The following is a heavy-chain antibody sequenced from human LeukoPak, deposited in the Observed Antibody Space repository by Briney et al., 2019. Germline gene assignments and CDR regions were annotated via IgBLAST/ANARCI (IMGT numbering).Heavy chain of an antibody. J-gene: IGHJ4*02. Sequence: SETLSLACTVSGGSISAYYWSWIRQPPGKGLEWIGYIHYSGTTNYYPSLKSRVTIALDTSKNQFSLKLNSVTAADTAVYYCARFGTSSSRFFDQWGQGTLVTVSS. CDR3: ARFGTSSSRFFDQ. CDR1: GGSISAYY. V-gene: IGHV4-59*01. CDR2: IHYSGTT. D-gene: IGHD6-6*01.